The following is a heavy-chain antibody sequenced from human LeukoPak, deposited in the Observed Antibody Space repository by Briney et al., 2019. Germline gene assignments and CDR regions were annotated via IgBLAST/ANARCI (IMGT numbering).Heavy chain of an antibody. CDR2: INPNSGGT. Sequence: ASVKVSCKASGYTFTGYYMHWVRQAPGQGLEWMGWINPNSGGTNYAQKFQGRVTMTRDTSISTAYMELSRLRSDDTAVYCCARQYSGYDRRLDYWGQGTLVTVSS. V-gene: IGHV1-2*02. J-gene: IGHJ4*02. CDR3: ARQYSGYDRRLDY. CDR1: GYTFTGYY. D-gene: IGHD5-12*01.